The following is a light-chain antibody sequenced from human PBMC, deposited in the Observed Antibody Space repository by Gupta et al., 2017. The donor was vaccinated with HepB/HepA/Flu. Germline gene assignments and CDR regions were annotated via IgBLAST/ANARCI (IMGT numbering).Light chain of an antibody. V-gene: IGLV2-14*03. CDR3: VAYTNSNSVDVV. CDR1: RSDVGGYNY. J-gene: IGLJ2*01. CDR2: DVT. Sequence: SALTQPASVSGSPGQSITISCTGTRSDVGGYNYVSWYQQHPGKAPKLMIYDVTNRPSGRAHRFSGSKSGNTAALTISGLQAEDEADYYCVAYTNSNSVDVVFGGGTKLTVL.